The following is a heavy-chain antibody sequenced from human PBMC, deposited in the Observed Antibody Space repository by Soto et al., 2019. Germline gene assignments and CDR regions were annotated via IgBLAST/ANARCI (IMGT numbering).Heavy chain of an antibody. CDR3: ARAGSDWYFDP. D-gene: IGHD3-10*01. Sequence: EVQLVEAGGGLVQPGESLRLSCAASGFIVSSHYMSWVRQAPGKGLEWVSVIYSDGSTYYADSVKGRFTISRDRSKNTRDVQMTSLSGEGAAVYYCARAGSDWYFDPWGRGTLVTVSS. CDR2: IYSDGST. J-gene: IGHJ2*01. CDR1: GFIVSSHY. V-gene: IGHV3-66*01.